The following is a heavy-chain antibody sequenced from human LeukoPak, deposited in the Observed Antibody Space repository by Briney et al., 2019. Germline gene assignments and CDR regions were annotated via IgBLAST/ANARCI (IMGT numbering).Heavy chain of an antibody. CDR1: GFIFSGSW. J-gene: IGHJ4*02. CDR3: TTDTWCSAGH. CDR2: IKKDGSEK. D-gene: IGHD2-8*02. Sequence: SGGSLRLSCTASGFIFSGSWMAWIRQAPGKGLEWVAIIKKDGSEKYYVDSMRGRFTISRDNAKNSLFLQMNSLRAEDTAIYYCTTDTWCSAGHWGQGTLVTVSS. V-gene: IGHV3-7*03.